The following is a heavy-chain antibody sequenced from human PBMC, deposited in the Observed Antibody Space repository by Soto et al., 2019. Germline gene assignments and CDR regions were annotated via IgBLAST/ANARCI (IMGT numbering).Heavy chain of an antibody. CDR1: GGPIRSYY. J-gene: IGHJ5*02. V-gene: IGHV4-59*01. Sequence: SETLSLTCTVSGGPIRSYYWSWIRQPPGKGLEWIGYIYYSGSTNYNSSLKSRVTISIDTSKNQFSLKLTSVTAADTAVYYCARDPGSGYDFWSGYWFDHWGQGTLVTVSS. CDR2: IYYSGST. D-gene: IGHD3-3*01. CDR3: ARDPGSGYDFWSGYWFDH.